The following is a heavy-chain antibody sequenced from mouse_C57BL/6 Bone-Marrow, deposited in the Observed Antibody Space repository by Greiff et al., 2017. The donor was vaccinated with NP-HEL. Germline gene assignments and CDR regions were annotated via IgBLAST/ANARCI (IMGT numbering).Heavy chain of an antibody. CDR2: IYPGNSDT. CDR3: TKGLGRQRFAY. D-gene: IGHD4-1*01. CDR1: GYTFTSYW. J-gene: IGHJ3*01. V-gene: IGHV1-5*01. Sequence: EVQLQQSGTVLARPGASVKMSCKTSGYTFTSYWMHWVKQRPGQGLEWIGAIYPGNSDTSYNQKLKGKAKLTAVTSASTAYMELSSLTNEDSAVYYCTKGLGRQRFAYWGQGTLVTVSA.